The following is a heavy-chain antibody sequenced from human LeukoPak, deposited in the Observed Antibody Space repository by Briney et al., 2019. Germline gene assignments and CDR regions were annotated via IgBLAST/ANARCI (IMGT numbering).Heavy chain of an antibody. D-gene: IGHD6-19*01. Sequence: PGGSLRLSCAASGFTFSSYAMHWVRQAPGKGLEWVAVISYDGSNKYYADSVKGRFTISRDNSKNTLYLQMNSLRAEDTAVYYCARDGSRLYSSGWHVTKFDYWGQGTLVTVSS. CDR1: GFTFSSYA. CDR3: ARDGSRLYSSGWHVTKFDY. J-gene: IGHJ4*02. CDR2: ISYDGSNK. V-gene: IGHV3-30*01.